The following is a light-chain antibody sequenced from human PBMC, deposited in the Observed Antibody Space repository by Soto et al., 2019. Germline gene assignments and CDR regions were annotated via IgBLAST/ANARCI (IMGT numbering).Light chain of an antibody. CDR1: SSDVGAFNY. J-gene: IGLJ1*01. V-gene: IGLV2-14*03. CDR2: DVS. Sequence: QSVLTQPASVSGSPGQAITISCSGTSSDVGAFNYVSWYQQHPGKAPKLMIYDVSNRPSGVSNRFSGSKSGNTASLTISGPRAEDEADYYCNSYTSNNTYVFGTGTKVTVL. CDR3: NSYTSNNTYV.